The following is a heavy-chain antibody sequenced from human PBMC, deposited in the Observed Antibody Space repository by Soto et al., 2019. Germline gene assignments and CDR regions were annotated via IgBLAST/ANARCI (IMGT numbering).Heavy chain of an antibody. CDR3: ASSRSQLKYNWFDP. Sequence: QVQLVQSGAEVKKPGSSVKVSCKASGGTFSSYAISWVRQAPGQGLEWMGGIIPIFGTANYTQKFQGRVTITADKSTSTAYMELSSLRSEDTAVYYCASSRSQLKYNWFDPWGQGTLVTVSS. CDR1: GGTFSSYA. J-gene: IGHJ5*02. D-gene: IGHD1-1*01. V-gene: IGHV1-69*06. CDR2: IIPIFGTA.